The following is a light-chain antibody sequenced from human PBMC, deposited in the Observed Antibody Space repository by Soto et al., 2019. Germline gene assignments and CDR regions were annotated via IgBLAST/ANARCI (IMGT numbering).Light chain of an antibody. CDR1: SSNIGSNT. Sequence: QSVLTQPPSASGTPGQRVTISCSGSSSNIGSNTVNWYQQLPGTAPKLLIYSNNQRPSGVPDQFSGSKSGISASLAISGLQSEDEADYYVAACDDHLNGWVFGRGTQLTVL. CDR2: SNN. CDR3: AACDDHLNGWV. V-gene: IGLV1-44*01. J-gene: IGLJ3*02.